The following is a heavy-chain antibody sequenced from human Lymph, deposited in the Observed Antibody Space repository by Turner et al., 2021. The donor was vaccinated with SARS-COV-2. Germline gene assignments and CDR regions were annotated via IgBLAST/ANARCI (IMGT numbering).Heavy chain of an antibody. CDR3: ARDIWRKRGYCDY. CDR1: GFTFSSYS. Sequence: EVQLVESGGGLVKPGGSLRLSCAASGFTFSSYSMNWVRQAPGKGLEWVSSISSSSSYIYYADSVKGRFTISRDNAKNSLYLQMNSLRAEDTAVYYCARDIWRKRGYCDYWGQGTLVTVSS. CDR2: ISSSSSYI. J-gene: IGHJ4*02. V-gene: IGHV3-21*01. D-gene: IGHD2-15*01.